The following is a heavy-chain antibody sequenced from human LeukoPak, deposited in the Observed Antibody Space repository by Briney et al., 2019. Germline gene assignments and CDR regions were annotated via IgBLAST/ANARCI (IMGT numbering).Heavy chain of an antibody. CDR1: GFTLSSYA. D-gene: IGHD1-26*01. Sequence: GGSLRLSCAASGFTLSSYAMSWVRQAPGKGLEWVSDISGSGYTTNYADSVKGRFTISRDNSKKKVYLQMNSLRAEDTAVYYCAKFIGTYSLLDYWGQGTLVTVST. J-gene: IGHJ4*02. CDR2: ISGSGYTT. V-gene: IGHV3-23*01. CDR3: AKFIGTYSLLDY.